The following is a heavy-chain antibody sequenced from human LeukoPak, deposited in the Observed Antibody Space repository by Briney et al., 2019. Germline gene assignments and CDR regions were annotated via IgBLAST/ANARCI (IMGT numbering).Heavy chain of an antibody. CDR3: ARFLRGATSALEI. D-gene: IGHD1-26*01. J-gene: IGHJ3*02. CDR2: IDHTGIT. CDR1: DDSITIYY. V-gene: IGHV4-59*01. Sequence: SETLSLTCTVSDDSITIYYWTWIRQPPGKGLEWIGYIDHTGITNYNPSLNSRVTISRDTSKNHFSLELSSATAADTAVYYCARFLRGATSALEIWGQGTMVTVSS.